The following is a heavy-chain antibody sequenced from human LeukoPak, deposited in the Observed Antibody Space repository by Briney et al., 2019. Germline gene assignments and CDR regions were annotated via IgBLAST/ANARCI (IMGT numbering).Heavy chain of an antibody. D-gene: IGHD2-15*01. J-gene: IGHJ4*02. CDR1: GFTFSSYA. Sequence: GGSLRLSCAASGFTFSSYAMSWVRQAPGKGLEWVSAISGSGGSTYYADSVKGRFTISRDNSKNTLYLQMNSLRAEDTAVYYCARDLDIVVVVAAGGGPGDYWGQGTLVTVSS. CDR3: ARDLDIVVVVAAGGGPGDY. V-gene: IGHV3-23*01. CDR2: ISGSGGST.